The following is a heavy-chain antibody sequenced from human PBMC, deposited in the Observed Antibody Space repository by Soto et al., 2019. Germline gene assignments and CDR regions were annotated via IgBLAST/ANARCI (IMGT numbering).Heavy chain of an antibody. V-gene: IGHV1-2*04. J-gene: IGHJ4*02. D-gene: IGHD5-12*01. CDR3: ARGSYDYPPPAFDY. Sequence: ASVKVSCKASGYTFTGYYMHWVRQAPGQGLEWMGWINPNSGGTNYAQKFQGWVTMTRDTSISTAYMELSRLRSDDTAVYYCARGSYDYPPPAFDYWGQGTLVTVSS. CDR1: GYTFTGYY. CDR2: INPNSGGT.